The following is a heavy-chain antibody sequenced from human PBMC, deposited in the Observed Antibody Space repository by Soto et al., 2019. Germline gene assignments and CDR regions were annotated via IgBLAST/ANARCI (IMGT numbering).Heavy chain of an antibody. CDR1: GGSISSYY. Sequence: SETLSLTCTVPGGSISSYYCSWSRQHPGKGLEWIGYIYYSGSTNYNPSLKSRVTISVDTSKNQFSLKLSSVTAADTAVYYCARQLDLYNWFDPWGQGTLVTVSS. V-gene: IGHV4-59*08. CDR2: IYYSGST. CDR3: ARQLDLYNWFDP. D-gene: IGHD6-6*01. J-gene: IGHJ5*02.